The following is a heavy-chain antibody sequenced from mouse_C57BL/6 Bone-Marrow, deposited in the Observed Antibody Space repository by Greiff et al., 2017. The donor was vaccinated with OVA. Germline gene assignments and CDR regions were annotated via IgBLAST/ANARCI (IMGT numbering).Heavy chain of an antibody. Sequence: DVKLQESGPGLVKPSQSLSLTCSVTGYSITSGYYWNWIRQFPGNKLEWMGYISYDGSNNYNPSLKNRISITRDTSKNQFFLKLNSVTTEDTATYYCARVYYGYDVTWFAYWGQGTLVTVSA. CDR2: ISYDGSN. J-gene: IGHJ3*01. V-gene: IGHV3-6*01. D-gene: IGHD2-2*01. CDR3: ARVYYGYDVTWFAY. CDR1: GYSITSGYY.